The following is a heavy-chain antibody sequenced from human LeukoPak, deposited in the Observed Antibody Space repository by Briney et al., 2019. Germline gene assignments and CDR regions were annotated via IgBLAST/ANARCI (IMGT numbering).Heavy chain of an antibody. Sequence: GGSLRLSCAASGFTFSSYSMNWVRQAPGKGLEWVSSISSSRSYIYYADSVKGRFTISRDNAKNSLYLQMNSLRAEDTAVYYCAREGYAYVWGSYLDYWGQGTLVTVSS. CDR2: ISSSRSYI. CDR1: GFTFSSYS. D-gene: IGHD3-16*02. V-gene: IGHV3-21*01. CDR3: AREGYAYVWGSYLDY. J-gene: IGHJ4*02.